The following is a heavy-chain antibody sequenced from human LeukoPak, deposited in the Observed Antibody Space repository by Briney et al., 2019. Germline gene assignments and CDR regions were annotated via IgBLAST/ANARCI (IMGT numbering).Heavy chain of an antibody. CDR2: ISSSSSYI. Sequence: PGGSLRLSCAASGFTFSSYNMNWVRQAPGKGLEWVSSISSSSSYIYYADSVKGRFTISRDNAKNSLYLQMNSLRAEDTTVYYCARASGSGSYLKYWGQGTLVTVSS. CDR3: ARASGSGSYLKY. J-gene: IGHJ4*02. D-gene: IGHD3-10*01. CDR1: GFTFSSYN. V-gene: IGHV3-21*01.